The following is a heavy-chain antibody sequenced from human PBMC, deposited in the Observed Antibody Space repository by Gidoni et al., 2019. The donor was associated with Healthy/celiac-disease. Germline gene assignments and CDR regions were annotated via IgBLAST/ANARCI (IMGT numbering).Heavy chain of an antibody. V-gene: IGHV1-69*01. J-gene: IGHJ6*02. D-gene: IGHD6-6*01. CDR2: IIPIFGTA. Sequence: QVQLVQSGAEVKKPGSSVKVSCKASGGTFSSYAISWVRQAPGQGLEWMGGIIPIFGTANYAQKFQGRVTITADESTSTAYMELSSLRSEDTAVYYCARVGLDSSSSANYYYYGMDVWGQGTTVTVSS. CDR1: GGTFSSYA. CDR3: ARVGLDSSSSANYYYYGMDV.